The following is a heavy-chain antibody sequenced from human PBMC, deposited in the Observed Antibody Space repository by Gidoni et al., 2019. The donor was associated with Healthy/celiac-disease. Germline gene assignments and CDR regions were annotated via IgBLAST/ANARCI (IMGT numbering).Heavy chain of an antibody. CDR2: IRSSGSTI. D-gene: IGHD3-22*01. J-gene: IGHJ6*02. CDR3: ARGVGYDDSSGYYIYYYYGMDV. CDR1: GFTFSDYY. V-gene: IGHV3-11*01. Sequence: QVQLVESGGGLVKPGGSLRLSCAASGFTFSDYYLTWVRKAPGKGLEWVSYIRSSGSTIYYADSVKGRCTISRDNAKNSLYLQMNSLRAEDTAVYYCARGVGYDDSSGYYIYYYYGMDVWGQGTTVTVSS.